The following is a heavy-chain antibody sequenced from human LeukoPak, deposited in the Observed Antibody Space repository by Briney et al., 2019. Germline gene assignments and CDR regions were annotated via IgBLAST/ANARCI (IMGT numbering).Heavy chain of an antibody. D-gene: IGHD2-2*01. CDR2: ISGSGGST. J-gene: IGHJ4*02. CDR3: ASIVVVPAAINRLSDY. Sequence: QPGGSLRLSCAASGFTFSSYAMSWVRQAPGKGLEWVSAISGSGGSTYYADSVKGRFTISRDNSKNTLYLQMNSLRAEDTAVYYCASIVVVPAAINRLSDYWGQGTLVTVSS. V-gene: IGHV3-23*01. CDR1: GFTFSSYA.